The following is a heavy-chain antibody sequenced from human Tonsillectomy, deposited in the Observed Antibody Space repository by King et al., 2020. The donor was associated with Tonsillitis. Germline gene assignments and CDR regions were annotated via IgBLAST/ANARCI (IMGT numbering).Heavy chain of an antibody. Sequence: VQLVQSGAEVKKPGSSVKVSCEASGGTFSNYDISWVRQAPGQGLEWMGRIIPILGITNYAQKFQGRVTLTADQSTSTAYMELSSLRSDDTAVYYCARVGVAAAGFFDSWGQGTLVTVSS. CDR1: GGTFSNYD. CDR3: ARVGVAAAGFFDS. V-gene: IGHV1-69*04. J-gene: IGHJ4*02. D-gene: IGHD6-13*01. CDR2: IIPILGIT.